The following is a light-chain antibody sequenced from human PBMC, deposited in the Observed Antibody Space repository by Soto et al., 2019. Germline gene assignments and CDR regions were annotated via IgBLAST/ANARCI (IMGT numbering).Light chain of an antibody. CDR3: ASCDDSLSGWV. Sequence: QSVLTQPPSASGAPGQTVTISCSGSSPNIGSNYVYWYQQLPGTAPKLLIFSNDQRPSGVPYRFSGSKSGTSASLAISGLRSEDEADYYCASCDDSLSGWVFGGGTKVTVL. CDR1: SPNIGSNY. V-gene: IGLV1-47*02. J-gene: IGLJ3*02. CDR2: SND.